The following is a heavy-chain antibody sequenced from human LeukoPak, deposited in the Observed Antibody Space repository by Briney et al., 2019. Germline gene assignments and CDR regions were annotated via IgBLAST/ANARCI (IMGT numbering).Heavy chain of an antibody. V-gene: IGHV1-18*01. CDR2: ISAYNGNA. Sequence: VASVKVSCKASGYTFTSYGISWVRQAPGQGLEWMGWISAYNGNANYAQKLQGRVTMTTDTSTSTAYMELRSLRSDDTAVYYCARGDYYDSSGYYASHFDYWGQGTLVTVSS. D-gene: IGHD3-22*01. CDR1: GYTFTSYG. J-gene: IGHJ4*02. CDR3: ARGDYYDSSGYYASHFDY.